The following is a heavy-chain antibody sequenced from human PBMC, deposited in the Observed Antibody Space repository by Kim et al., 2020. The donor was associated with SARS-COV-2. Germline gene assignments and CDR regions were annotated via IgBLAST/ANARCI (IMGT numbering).Heavy chain of an antibody. CDR3: AKPSPNIYYDSSGYYFA. CDR1: GFTFSSYG. CDR2: ISYDGSNK. J-gene: IGHJ5*02. Sequence: GGSLRLSCAASGFTFSSYGMHWVRQAPGKGLEWVAVISYDGSNKYYADSVKGRFTISRDNSKNTLYLQMNSLRAEDTAVYYCAKPSPNIYYDSSGYYFAWGQGTLVTVSS. V-gene: IGHV3-30*18. D-gene: IGHD3-22*01.